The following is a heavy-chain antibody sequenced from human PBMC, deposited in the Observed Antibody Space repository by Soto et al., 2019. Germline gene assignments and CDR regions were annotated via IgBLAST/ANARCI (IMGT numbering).Heavy chain of an antibody. D-gene: IGHD1-20*01. CDR1: GFIFSSYG. J-gene: IGHJ4*02. V-gene: IGHV3-48*01. CDR3: ARKDITGTQAGHADY. CDR2: ISGSSNT. Sequence: GGSLRLSCAASGFIFSSYGIHWVRQAPGKGLEWVSYISGSSNTYYADSVKGRFTISRDNAKNSLYLQMNSLGAEGTAVYYCARKDITGTQAGHADYWGQGTLVTVSS.